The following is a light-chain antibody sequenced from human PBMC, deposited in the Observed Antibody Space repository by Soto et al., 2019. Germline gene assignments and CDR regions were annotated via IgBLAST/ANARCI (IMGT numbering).Light chain of an antibody. CDR3: QQYGSSLRLT. CDR2: GAS. Sequence: IVLTQSPGTLSFSPGERDTLSCRASQSVRSSYLAWYQQKPGQAPRLLIYGASSRATGIPDRFSGSGSGTDFTLTISRLETEDFAVYYCQQYGSSLRLTFGGGTKVEIK. V-gene: IGKV3-20*01. J-gene: IGKJ4*01. CDR1: QSVRSSY.